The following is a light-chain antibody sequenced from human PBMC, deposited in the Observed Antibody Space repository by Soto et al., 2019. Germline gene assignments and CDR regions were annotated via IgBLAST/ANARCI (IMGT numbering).Light chain of an antibody. CDR2: GAS. CDR3: QQYTGPPTT. Sequence: EIVMTQSPATLSVSPGERATLSCRASQSVSSNLAWYQQKPGQAPRLLIYGASTRATGIPATFSGSGSGTEFTLTISSLQSEDFAVYFCQQYTGPPTTFGQGTRREIK. J-gene: IGKJ5*01. CDR1: QSVSSN. V-gene: IGKV3-15*01.